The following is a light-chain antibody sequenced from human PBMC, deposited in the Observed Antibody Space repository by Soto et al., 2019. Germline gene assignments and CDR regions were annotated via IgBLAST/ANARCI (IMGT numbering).Light chain of an antibody. Sequence: DIQMTQSPSTLSASVGDRVTITCRANQGIYSWLAWYQQTPGKAPKLLIYKASSLESGAPSRFSGSGSGTEFTLTISSLQPNDFATYYCQQYYSYPYTFGQGTKLEIK. CDR3: QQYYSYPYT. V-gene: IGKV1-5*03. CDR2: KAS. J-gene: IGKJ2*01. CDR1: QGIYSW.